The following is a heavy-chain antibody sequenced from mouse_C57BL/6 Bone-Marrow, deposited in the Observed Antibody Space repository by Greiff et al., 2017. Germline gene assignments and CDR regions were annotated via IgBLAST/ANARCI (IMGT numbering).Heavy chain of an antibody. CDR1: GFNIQDDY. V-gene: IGHV14-4*01. J-gene: IGHJ2*01. CDR2: IDPENGDT. CDR3: TQGTTVVPYYFDY. Sequence: VQLQQSGAELVRPGASVQLSCTASGFNIQDDYMHWVKQRPEQGLEWIGWIDPENGDTEYASKFQGKATITADTSSNTAYLQLSSLTSEDTAVYYCTQGTTVVPYYFDYWGQGTTLTVSS. D-gene: IGHD1-1*01.